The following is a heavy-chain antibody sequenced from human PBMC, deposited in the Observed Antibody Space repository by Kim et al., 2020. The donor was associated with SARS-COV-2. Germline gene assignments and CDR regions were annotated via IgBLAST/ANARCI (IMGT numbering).Heavy chain of an antibody. Sequence: SETLSLTCAVYGGSFSGYYWRWIRQPPGKGLEWIGEINHSGSTNYNPSLKSRVTISVDTSKNQFSLKLSSVTAADTAVYYCARAPPLRYFDWLFSELGMDVWGQGTTVTVSS. CDR1: GGSFSGYY. CDR3: ARAPPLRYFDWLFSELGMDV. D-gene: IGHD3-9*01. V-gene: IGHV4-34*01. CDR2: INHSGST. J-gene: IGHJ6*02.